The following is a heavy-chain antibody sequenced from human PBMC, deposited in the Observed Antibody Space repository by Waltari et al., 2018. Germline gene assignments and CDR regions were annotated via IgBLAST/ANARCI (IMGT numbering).Heavy chain of an antibody. CDR3: ARVEGAAGLDI. D-gene: IGHD3-16*01. CDR2: INAGNGNT. Sequence: QVQLVQSGAEVKKPGASVRVSCTASGYTFTGYAMHWVRQAPGQRLEWMGWINAGNGNTKYSQKFQGRVTITRDTSASTAYMELSSLRSEDTAVYYCARVEGAAGLDIWGQGTMVTVSS. J-gene: IGHJ3*02. V-gene: IGHV1-3*01. CDR1: GYTFTGYA.